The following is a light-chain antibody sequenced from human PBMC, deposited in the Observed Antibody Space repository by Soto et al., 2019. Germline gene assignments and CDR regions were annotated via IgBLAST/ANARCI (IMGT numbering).Light chain of an antibody. CDR2: RDT. Sequence: SYELTQPLSTSVALGQTASITCGGDNIGSKNVHWYQQKPGQAPVMVIYRDTNRPSGIPERFSGSNSGNTATLTISRAQVGDEADYYCQVWDSTAAVFAGGTKLTVL. J-gene: IGLJ3*02. V-gene: IGLV3-9*01. CDR1: NIGSKN. CDR3: QVWDSTAAV.